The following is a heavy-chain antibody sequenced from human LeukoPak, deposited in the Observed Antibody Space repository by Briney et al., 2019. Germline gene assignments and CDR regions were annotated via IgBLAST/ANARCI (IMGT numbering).Heavy chain of an antibody. D-gene: IGHD3-10*01. CDR2: INPNSGGT. CDR3: ARASMGYGSAYYYYYMDV. V-gene: IGHV1-2*02. J-gene: IGHJ6*03. Sequence: ASVKVSCKASGYTFTGYYMHWVRQAPGQGLEWMGWINPNSGGTNYAQKFQGRVTMTRDTSISTAYMELSRLRSDDTAVYYCARASMGYGSAYYYYYMDVWGKGTTVTVSS. CDR1: GYTFTGYY.